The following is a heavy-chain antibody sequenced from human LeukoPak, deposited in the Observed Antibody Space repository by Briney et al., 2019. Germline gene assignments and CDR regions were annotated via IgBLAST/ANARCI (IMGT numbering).Heavy chain of an antibody. D-gene: IGHD3-9*01. J-gene: IGHJ6*03. CDR1: GYTFTGYY. Sequence: ASVKVSCKASGYTFTGYYMHWVRRAPGQGLEWMGWINPNSGGTNYAQKFQGRVTMTRDTSISTAYMELSRLRSDDTAVYYCARGEDSQTGYYYYMDVWGKGTTVTVSS. CDR3: ARGEDSQTGYYYYMDV. V-gene: IGHV1-2*02. CDR2: INPNSGGT.